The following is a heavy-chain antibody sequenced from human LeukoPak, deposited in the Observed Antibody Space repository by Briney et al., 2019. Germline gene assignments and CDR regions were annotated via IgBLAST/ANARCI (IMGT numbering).Heavy chain of an antibody. D-gene: IGHD3-10*01. CDR1: GGSISSGGYS. Sequence: SETLSLTCAVSGGSISSGGYSWSWIRQPPGKGLEWIGYIYYSGSTYYNPSLKSRVTISVDTSKNQFSLKLSSVTAADTAVYYCARFYGSGSYYTNWFDPWGQGTLVTVSS. V-gene: IGHV4-30-4*07. CDR2: IYYSGST. J-gene: IGHJ5*02. CDR3: ARFYGSGSYYTNWFDP.